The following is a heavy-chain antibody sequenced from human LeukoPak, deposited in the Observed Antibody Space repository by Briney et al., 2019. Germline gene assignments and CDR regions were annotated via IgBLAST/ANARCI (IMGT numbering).Heavy chain of an antibody. CDR3: AHRRGGYNWNHGDFDY. CDR2: IYWDDDK. V-gene: IGHV2-5*02. D-gene: IGHD1-14*01. Sequence: SGPTLVNPIETLTLTCTFSGFSLSTSGVGVGWIRQPPGKALEWLAHIYWDDDKRYSPSLKSRLTITKVTSTNQVVLAMTNMDPVDTGTYYCAHRRGGYNWNHGDFDYWGQGTLVTVSS. J-gene: IGHJ4*02. CDR1: GFSLSTSGVG.